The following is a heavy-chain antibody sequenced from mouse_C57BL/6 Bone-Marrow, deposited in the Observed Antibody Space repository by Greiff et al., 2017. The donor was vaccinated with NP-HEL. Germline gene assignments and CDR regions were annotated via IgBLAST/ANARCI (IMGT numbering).Heavy chain of an antibody. CDR2: IYPGDGDT. J-gene: IGHJ4*01. CDR3: ARRRSLLGDAMDY. D-gene: IGHD2-1*01. V-gene: IGHV1-82*01. CDR1: GYAFSSSW. Sequence: VQLQQSGPELVKPGASVKISCKASGYAFSSSWMNWVKQRPGKGLEWIGRIYPGDGDTNYKGKFKGKATLTADKSSSTAYMQLSSLTSEDSAVYFCARRRSLLGDAMDYWGQGTSVTVSS.